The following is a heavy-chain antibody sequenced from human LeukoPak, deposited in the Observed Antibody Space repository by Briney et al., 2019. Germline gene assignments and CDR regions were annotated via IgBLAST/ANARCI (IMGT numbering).Heavy chain of an antibody. CDR2: IYCSGST. Sequence: SETLSLTCTVSGGSIGSSSYYWGWIRQPPGKGLEWIGNIYCSGSTYYNPSLKSRVTISIDTSKNQFSLKLNSVTASDTAVYYCARQKPDTTVTMWDPKNFDYWGQGTLVTVSS. CDR3: ARQKPDTTVTMWDPKNFDY. CDR1: GGSIGSSSYY. D-gene: IGHD4-17*01. J-gene: IGHJ4*02. V-gene: IGHV4-39*01.